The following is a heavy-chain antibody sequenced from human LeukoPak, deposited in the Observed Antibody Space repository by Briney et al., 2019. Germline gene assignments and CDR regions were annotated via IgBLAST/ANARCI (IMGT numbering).Heavy chain of an antibody. Sequence: GGSLRLSCAASGFTLSTYWMHWVRQAPGKGLVWVSRINTDGGSTNYADSVKGRFTISRDNATNTLYLQMNSLRAEDTAVYYCARSNRNNYGNFDYWGQGTLVTVSS. CDR1: GFTLSTYW. CDR2: INTDGGST. J-gene: IGHJ4*02. V-gene: IGHV3-74*01. CDR3: ARSNRNNYGNFDY. D-gene: IGHD5-24*01.